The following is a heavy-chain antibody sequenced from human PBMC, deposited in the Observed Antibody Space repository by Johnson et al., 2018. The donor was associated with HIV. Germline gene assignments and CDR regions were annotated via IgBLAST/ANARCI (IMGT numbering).Heavy chain of an antibody. CDR3: ARLPSGYSRDDLDI. J-gene: IGHJ3*02. CDR2: INSDGSGT. V-gene: IGHV3-74*01. Sequence: VQLVESGGGLVQPGGSLRLSCAASGFTFSSYWMHWVRQAPGKGLVWVSRINSDGSGTSHADSVKGRFTISRDNARNTLYLQINSLRPEDTAVYYCARLPSGYSRDDLDIWGQGTMVTVSS. D-gene: IGHD5-18*01. CDR1: GFTFSSYW.